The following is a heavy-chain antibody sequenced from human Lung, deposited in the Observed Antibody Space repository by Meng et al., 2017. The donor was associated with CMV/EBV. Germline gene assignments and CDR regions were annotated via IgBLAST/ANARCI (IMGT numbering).Heavy chain of an antibody. D-gene: IGHD6-19*01. J-gene: IGHJ4*02. Sequence: QLQREESGPGLVRPSETLSLTCTVSGGSISSSGYYWGWIRQPPGNGLEWIGSIHYRGSTYHNPSLKGRVTISVDTSKNQFSLKVNSVTAADTAVYYCGREALSIAVASTDHWGQGTLVTVSS. CDR1: GGSISSSGYY. V-gene: IGHV4-39*07. CDR3: GREALSIAVASTDH. CDR2: IHYRGST.